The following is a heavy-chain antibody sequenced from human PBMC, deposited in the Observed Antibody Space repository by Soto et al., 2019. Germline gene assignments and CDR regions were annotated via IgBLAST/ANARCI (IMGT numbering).Heavy chain of an antibody. J-gene: IGHJ6*02. CDR3: AKVRIDHYNGFDA. V-gene: IGHV3-23*01. Sequence: PGGSLRLSFVASGFRFSRSAMGWIRQPRGRGLDSVSAISGSGGNTYFADSVEGRFVISRDNSKNTLYLQMNSLRAEDTAVYYCAKVRIDHYNGFDAWGQVTTITFSS. D-gene: IGHD2-8*01. CDR2: ISGSGGNT. CDR1: GFRFSRSA.